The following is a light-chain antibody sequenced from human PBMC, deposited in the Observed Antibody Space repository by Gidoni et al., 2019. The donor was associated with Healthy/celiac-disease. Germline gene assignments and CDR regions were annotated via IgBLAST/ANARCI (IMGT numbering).Light chain of an antibody. V-gene: IGKV3-11*01. CDR2: DAS. CDR3: QQRSNWPIFT. CDR1: QSVSSY. J-gene: IGKJ3*01. Sequence: EIVLTQSPATLSLSPGERATLSCRASQSVSSYLAWYQQKPGQAPRLLIYDASNRATGIPARFSGSGSGTDFTLTISSLEPEDFAVYYCQQRSNWPIFTFXHXTKVDSK.